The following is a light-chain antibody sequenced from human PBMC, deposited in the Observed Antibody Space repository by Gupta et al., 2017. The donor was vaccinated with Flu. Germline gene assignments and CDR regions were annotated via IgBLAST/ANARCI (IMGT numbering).Light chain of an antibody. CDR2: EVS. J-gene: IGLJ2*01. CDR3: SSYTSSSTRV. V-gene: IGLV2-14*01. Sequence: QSALTQPASVSGSPGQAITISCTGTSSDVGGYNYVPWYQQHPGKAPKIMIYEVSNRPSGVSNRFAGSKSGNTASLTISGLQAEDEADYYCSSYTSSSTRVFGGGTKLTGL. CDR1: SSDVGGYNY.